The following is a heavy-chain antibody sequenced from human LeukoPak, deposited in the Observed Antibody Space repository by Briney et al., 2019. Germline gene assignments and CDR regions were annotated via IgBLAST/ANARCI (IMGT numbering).Heavy chain of an antibody. J-gene: IGHJ6*03. CDR1: GYTLTNHD. V-gene: IGHV1-8*01. D-gene: IGHD4-17*01. Sequence: ASVKVPCKPSGYTLTNHDINWVRQATGQGLEWMGWMNPNSGVTGYAQKFQGRVTMTRDTSINTAYMELSSLTSEDTAVYYCARAGGDYGDYYHYYYYMDVWGSGTTVTVSS. CDR2: MNPNSGVT. CDR3: ARAGGDYGDYYHYYYYMDV.